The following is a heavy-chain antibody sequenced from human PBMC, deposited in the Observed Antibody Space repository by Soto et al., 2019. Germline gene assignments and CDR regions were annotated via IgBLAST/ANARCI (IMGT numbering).Heavy chain of an antibody. CDR2: IWYDGSNK. D-gene: IGHD6-19*01. CDR3: ARGWSSGWYDTKYYFDY. Sequence: QVQLVESGGGVVQPGRSLRLSCAASGFTFSSYGMHWVRQAPGKGLEWVAVIWYDGSNKYYADSVKGRFTISRDNSKNPLYLQMTSLRAEDTAVYYCARGWSSGWYDTKYYFDYWGQGTLVTVSS. J-gene: IGHJ4*02. CDR1: GFTFSSYG. V-gene: IGHV3-33*01.